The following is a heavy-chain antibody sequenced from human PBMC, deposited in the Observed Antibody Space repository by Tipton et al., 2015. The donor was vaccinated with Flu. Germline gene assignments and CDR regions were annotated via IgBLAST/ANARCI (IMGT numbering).Heavy chain of an antibody. CDR2: ISSSSSTI. CDR1: GFTFSSYS. V-gene: IGHV3-48*04. CDR3: AMALVAATGGKDY. D-gene: IGHD6-13*01. Sequence: SLRLSCAASGFTFSSYSMNWVRQAPGKGLEWVSYISSSSSTIYYADSVKGRFTISRDNAKNSLYLQMNSLRAEDTAVYYCAMALVAATGGKDYWGQGTLVTVSS. J-gene: IGHJ4*02.